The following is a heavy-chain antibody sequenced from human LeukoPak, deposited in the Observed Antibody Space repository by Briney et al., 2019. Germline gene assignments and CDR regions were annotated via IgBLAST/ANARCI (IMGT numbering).Heavy chain of an antibody. CDR2: IGSGGNTL. V-gene: IGHV3-48*04. CDR3: ARDLSEPHWYTSGWSLDV. Sequence: PGGSLRLSCAASGFTFSIYSMNWVRQAPGKGLEWVSYIGSGGNTLYYADSVKGRFTISRDNAKNSLYLQMKSLRAEDTAVYYCARDLSEPHWYTSGWSLDVWGQGTTVTVSS. D-gene: IGHD6-19*01. J-gene: IGHJ6*02. CDR1: GFTFSIYS.